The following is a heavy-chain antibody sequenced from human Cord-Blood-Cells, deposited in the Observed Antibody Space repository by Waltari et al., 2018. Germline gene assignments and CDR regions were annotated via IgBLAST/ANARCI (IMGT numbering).Heavy chain of an antibody. D-gene: IGHD6-13*01. CDR3: AKGNRKAAAGNIVDY. J-gene: IGHJ4*02. CDR1: GFSFSSYA. V-gene: IGHV3-23*01. Sequence: EVQLLESGGGLVQPGGSLRLSCAASGFSFSSYAMSWVRQAPGKGLEWVSDISGSGGSTYYAESVKGRFTISRDNSKNTLYLQMNSLRAEDTAVYYWAKGNRKAAAGNIVDYWGQGTLVTVSS. CDR2: ISGSGGST.